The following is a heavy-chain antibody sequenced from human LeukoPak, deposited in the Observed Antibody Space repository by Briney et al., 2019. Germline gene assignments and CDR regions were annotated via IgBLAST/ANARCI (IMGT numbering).Heavy chain of an antibody. V-gene: IGHV4-34*01. Sequence: SETLSLTCAVYSGSFNNFYWSWIRQPPGKGLEWIGEINHSGSTNYSPSLKSRVTISVDTSKNQFSLKLNSVTAADTAVYYCARDCSGGSCYGAFDIWGQGTMVTVSS. CDR2: INHSGST. D-gene: IGHD2-15*01. CDR3: ARDCSGGSCYGAFDI. CDR1: SGSFNNFY. J-gene: IGHJ3*02.